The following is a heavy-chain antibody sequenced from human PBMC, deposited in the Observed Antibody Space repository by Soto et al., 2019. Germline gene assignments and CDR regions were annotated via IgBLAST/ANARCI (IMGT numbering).Heavy chain of an antibody. J-gene: IGHJ4*02. CDR1: GGSISSYY. Sequence: PSETLSLTCTVSGGSISSYYWSWIRQPPGKGLEWIGYIYYSGSTYYNPSLKSRVTISIDTSKNQFSLKLSSVTAADTAVYYCDRVPDYWGQGILVTVSS. CDR2: IYYSGST. D-gene: IGHD2-2*01. V-gene: IGHV4-59*12. CDR3: DRVPDY.